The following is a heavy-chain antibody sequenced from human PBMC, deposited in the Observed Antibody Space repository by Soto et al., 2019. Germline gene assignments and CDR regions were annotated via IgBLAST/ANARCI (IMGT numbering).Heavy chain of an antibody. Sequence: SGPTLVNPTQTLTLTCTFSGFSLSTSGVGVGWIRQPPGKALEWLALIYWDDDKRYSPSLKSRLTITKDTSKNQVVLTMTNMDPVDTATYYCAHSLIGYYYDSSGSNWFDPWGQGTLVTDSS. V-gene: IGHV2-5*02. CDR1: GFSLSTSGVG. J-gene: IGHJ5*02. CDR2: IYWDDDK. CDR3: AHSLIGYYYDSSGSNWFDP. D-gene: IGHD3-22*01.